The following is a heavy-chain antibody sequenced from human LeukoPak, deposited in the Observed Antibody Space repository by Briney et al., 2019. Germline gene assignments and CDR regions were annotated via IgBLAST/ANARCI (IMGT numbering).Heavy chain of an antibody. CDR3: ARAGSSSWYPSFFDY. CDR1: GFTFSSYS. CDR2: ISSSSSYI. Sequence: PGGSLRLSCAASGFTFSSYSMNWVRQAPGKGLEWVSSISSSSSYIYYADSVKGRFTISRDNAKNSLHLQMNGLRAEDTAVYYCARAGSSSWYPSFFDYWGQGTLVTVSS. J-gene: IGHJ4*02. D-gene: IGHD6-13*01. V-gene: IGHV3-21*01.